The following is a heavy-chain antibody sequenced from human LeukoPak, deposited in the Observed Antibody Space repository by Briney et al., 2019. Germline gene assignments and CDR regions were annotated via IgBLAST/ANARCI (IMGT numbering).Heavy chain of an antibody. CDR1: GFTFSSYS. CDR2: ISSSSSYI. V-gene: IGHV3-21*01. CDR3: ASSVVAGTDY. J-gene: IGHJ4*02. D-gene: IGHD2-15*01. Sequence: GGSLGLSCAASGFTFSSYSMNWVRQAPGKGLEWVSSISSSSSYIYYADSVKGRFTISRDNAKNSLYLQMNSLRAEDTAVYYCASSVVAGTDYWGQGTLVTVSS.